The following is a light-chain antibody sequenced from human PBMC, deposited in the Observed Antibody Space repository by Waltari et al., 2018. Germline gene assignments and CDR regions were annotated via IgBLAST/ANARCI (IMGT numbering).Light chain of an antibody. Sequence: QSALTQPASVSGSPGQSITIPCTGLTSDIAFSSWYQHHPPRAPKLLLYDVGNRPSGVSNRFSGSKSGNAASLTISGLQAEDEADYYCSSNTSSGTLYVFGTGTKVTVL. CDR3: SSNTSSGTLYV. J-gene: IGLJ1*01. CDR2: DVG. V-gene: IGLV2-14*03. CDR1: TSDIAF.